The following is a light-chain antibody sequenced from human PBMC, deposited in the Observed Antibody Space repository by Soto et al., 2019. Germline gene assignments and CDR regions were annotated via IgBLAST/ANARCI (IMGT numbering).Light chain of an antibody. V-gene: IGLV2-14*01. CDR2: DVY. Sequence: QSALTQPASVSGSPGQSITISCTGTSSDVGGYNYVSWFQQHPSKAPNLMIYDVYTPPSGVSYRFSGSKSGNTASLTISGLQAEDEADYYCSSYTTRSTVVFGGGTKLTVL. J-gene: IGLJ2*01. CDR3: SSYTTRSTVV. CDR1: SSDVGGYNY.